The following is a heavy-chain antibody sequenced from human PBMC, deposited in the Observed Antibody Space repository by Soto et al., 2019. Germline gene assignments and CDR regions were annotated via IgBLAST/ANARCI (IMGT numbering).Heavy chain of an antibody. V-gene: IGHV1-3*01. Sequence: QVHLVQSGAEVRKPGASVKVSCKASGYTFSSYAMHWVRQAPGQRLEWMGWINAGYGNTKSSQKFQDRATISRDTSASTAYMDLTSLRSEDTAVYYCARDTGDGTFDFWGQGTLVTVSS. CDR2: INAGYGNT. CDR1: GYTFSSYA. J-gene: IGHJ4*02. CDR3: ARDTGDGTFDF. D-gene: IGHD7-27*01.